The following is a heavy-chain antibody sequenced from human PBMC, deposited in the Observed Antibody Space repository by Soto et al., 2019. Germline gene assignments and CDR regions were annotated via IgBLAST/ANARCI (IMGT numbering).Heavy chain of an antibody. D-gene: IGHD5-12*01. J-gene: IGHJ4*02. CDR1: GFTFSTYW. CDR3: VRVPTGGYAFSLDDY. V-gene: IGHV3-74*01. Sequence: EVQLVESGGGLVQPGGSLRLSCVASGFTFSTYWMHWVRQAPGKGLVWVSRINGDGTRTTYADSVEGRFTISRDNAKNTLYLQRNSLRAEATAVYCFVRVPTGGYAFSLDDYWGQGTLVTVSS. CDR2: INGDGTRT.